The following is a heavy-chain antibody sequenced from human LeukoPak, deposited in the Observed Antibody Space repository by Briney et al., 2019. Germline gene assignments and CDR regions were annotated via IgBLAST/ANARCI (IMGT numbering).Heavy chain of an antibody. CDR2: ISRTSGNI. V-gene: IGHV3-21*01. Sequence: PGGSLRLSCAASGFPFSSYAMNWVRQAPGKGLEWVSSISRTSGNIYYADSVKGRFTISRDNAKNSLYLQMNSPRAEDTAVYYCATECLGAVAETGDYWGQGTLVTVSS. J-gene: IGHJ4*02. CDR1: GFPFSSYA. D-gene: IGHD6-19*01. CDR3: ATECLGAVAETGDY.